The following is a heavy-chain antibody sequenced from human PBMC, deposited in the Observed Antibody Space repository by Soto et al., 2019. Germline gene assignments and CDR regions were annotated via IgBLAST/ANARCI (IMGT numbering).Heavy chain of an antibody. D-gene: IGHD1-1*01. Sequence: GGSLRLSCAASGSTLRSYWMHWVRQAPGGGLVWVSRIDGSGSNTFYADSVKGRFTISRDNAKNTLYLQMNNLSPEDTAVYYCARNLNGYGNWDYWGQGNLVTVSS. V-gene: IGHV3-74*01. CDR3: ARNLNGYGNWDY. CDR1: GSTLRSYW. J-gene: IGHJ4*02. CDR2: IDGSGSNT.